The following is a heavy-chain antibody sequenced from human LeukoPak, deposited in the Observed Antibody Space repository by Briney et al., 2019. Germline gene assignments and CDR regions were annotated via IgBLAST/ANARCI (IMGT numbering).Heavy chain of an antibody. Sequence: PSETLSLTCAVYGGSFSGYYWSWIRQPPGKGLEWIGEINHSGSTNYNPSLKSRVTISVDTSKNQFSLKLSSVTAADTAVYYCARGRGSSSWIDYWGQGTLVTVSS. V-gene: IGHV4-34*01. J-gene: IGHJ4*02. CDR3: ARGRGSSSWIDY. D-gene: IGHD6-13*01. CDR2: INHSGST. CDR1: GGSFSGYY.